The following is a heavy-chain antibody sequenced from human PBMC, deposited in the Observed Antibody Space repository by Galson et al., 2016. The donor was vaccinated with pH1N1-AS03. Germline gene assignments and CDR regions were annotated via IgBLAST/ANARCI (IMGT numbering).Heavy chain of an antibody. V-gene: IGHV5-51*03. CDR2: MYPEDSDI. Sequence: QSGAEVKKPGESLRISCKVYGYNFTSYWIGWVRQMPGKGLEWLGIMYPEDSDIRYSPSLRGQVTISADKSISTAYLQWTSLEASDSAIYFCARPSPLGIPGRKGLYAFDFWGQGTKVTVSS. J-gene: IGHJ3*01. CDR3: ARPSPLGIPGRKGLYAFDF. CDR1: GYNFTSYW. D-gene: IGHD7-27*01.